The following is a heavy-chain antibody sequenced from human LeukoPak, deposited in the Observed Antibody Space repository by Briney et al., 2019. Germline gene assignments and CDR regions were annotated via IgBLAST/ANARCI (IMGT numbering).Heavy chain of an antibody. D-gene: IGHD3-9*01. CDR3: ASLGFPDDILTGYYSVS. CDR1: GFTFSSYA. J-gene: IGHJ5*02. CDR2: ISYDGSNK. Sequence: PGGSLRLSCAASGFTFSSYAMHWVRQAPGKGLEWVAVISYDGSNKYYADSVKGRFTISRDNSKNTLYLQMNSLRAEDTAVYYCASLGFPDDILTGYYSVSWGQGTLVTVSS. V-gene: IGHV3-30*04.